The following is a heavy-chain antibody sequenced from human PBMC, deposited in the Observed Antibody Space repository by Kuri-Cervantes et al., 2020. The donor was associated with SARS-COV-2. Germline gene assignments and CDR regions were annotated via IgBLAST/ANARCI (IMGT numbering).Heavy chain of an antibody. Sequence: LETLSLTCIVSNYSITSGDYWGWIRQPPGKRLEWIGSIYYSGSTYYNPSLKSRVTISVDTSKNQFSLKLSSVTAADTAVYYCAVRGYSYREYWGQGTLVTVSS. J-gene: IGHJ4*02. CDR1: NYSITSGDY. CDR3: AVRGYSYREY. CDR2: IYYSGST. D-gene: IGHD5-18*01. V-gene: IGHV4-38-2*02.